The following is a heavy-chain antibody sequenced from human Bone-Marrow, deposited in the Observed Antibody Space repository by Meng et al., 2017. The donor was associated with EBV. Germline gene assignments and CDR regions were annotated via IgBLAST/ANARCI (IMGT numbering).Heavy chain of an antibody. J-gene: IGHJ4*02. V-gene: IGHV1-69*01. CDR1: GGTFRSDA. Sequence: QVQLVQSGAEVKKPRSSVMVSCKTSGGTFRSDAISWVRQAPGQGLVWMGGLIPMTGVAHYAQKFQDRVSIIADESTSTHYLELSSLRSEDTAIYFCASESGRGFTPDYWGQGTLVTVSS. CDR2: LIPMTGVA. CDR3: ASESGRGFTPDY. D-gene: IGHD3-10*01.